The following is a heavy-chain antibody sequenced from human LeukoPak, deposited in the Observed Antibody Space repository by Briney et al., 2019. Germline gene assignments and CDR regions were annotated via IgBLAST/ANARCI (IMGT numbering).Heavy chain of an antibody. D-gene: IGHD3-16*02. CDR1: GFTFSSYE. J-gene: IGHJ4*02. CDR2: ISSSGSTI. V-gene: IGHV3-48*03. CDR3: ARLREITFGGVIGIDY. Sequence: TGGSLRLSCAASGFTFSSYEMNWVRQAPGKGLEWVSYISSSGSTIYYADSVKGRFTISRDNAKNSLYLQMNSLRAEDTAVYYCARLREITFGGVIGIDYWGQGTLVTVSS.